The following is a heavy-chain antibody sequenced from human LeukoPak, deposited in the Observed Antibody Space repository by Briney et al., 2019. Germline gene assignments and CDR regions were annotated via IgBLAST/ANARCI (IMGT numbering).Heavy chain of an antibody. CDR2: INTNIGNP. D-gene: IGHD4-23*01. Sequence: ASVKVSCKASGGTFSSYAISWVRQAPGQGLEWMGWINTNIGNPTYAQGFTGRFVFSLDTSVRTAYLQMSSLKAEDAAVYCCARGTYGGNSGDTFDIWGQGTMVTVSS. CDR3: ARGTYGGNSGDTFDI. J-gene: IGHJ3*02. V-gene: IGHV7-4-1*02. CDR1: GGTFSSYA.